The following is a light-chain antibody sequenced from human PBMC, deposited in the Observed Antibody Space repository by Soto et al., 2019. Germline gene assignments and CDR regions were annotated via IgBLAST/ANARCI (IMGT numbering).Light chain of an antibody. J-gene: IGKJ1*01. CDR3: QEYNSYSWT. V-gene: IGKV1-5*01. Sequence: DIQMTPSPSPLSASLGDRVTLTCRASQSISSWLAWYQQKPGKAPKLLIYDASSLESGVPSRFSGSGSGTEFTLTISSLQPDDSATYYCQEYNSYSWTFGQGTKV. CDR2: DAS. CDR1: QSISSW.